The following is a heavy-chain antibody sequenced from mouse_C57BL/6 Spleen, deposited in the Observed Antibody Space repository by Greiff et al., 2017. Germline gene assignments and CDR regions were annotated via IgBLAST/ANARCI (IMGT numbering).Heavy chain of an antibody. CDR2: IYPGSGST. J-gene: IGHJ1*03. V-gene: IGHV1-55*01. Sequence: QVQLQQPGAELVKPGASVKMSCKASGYTFTSYWITWVKQRPGQGLEWIGDIYPGSGSTNYNEKFKSKATLTVDTSSSTAYMQLSSLTSEDSAVYYCARRVYGSSYWYFDGWGTGTTVTVSS. CDR1: GYTFTSYW. D-gene: IGHD1-1*01. CDR3: ARRVYGSSYWYFDG.